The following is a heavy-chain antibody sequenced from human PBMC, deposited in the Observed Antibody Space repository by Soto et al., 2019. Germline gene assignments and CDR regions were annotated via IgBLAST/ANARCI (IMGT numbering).Heavy chain of an antibody. CDR3: PTDSYSSIRRAVFAP. Sequence: VGSLRLSYAVAGLTFTNAGINWILQAPGKGLEWVGRIKSKTDGGTDYAEPVKGRFAISRDDSNNMVYLQINSLRTEDTAVYYCPTDSYSSIRRAVFAPWGQGTLVPGSS. CDR1: GLTFTNAG. V-gene: IGHV3-15*07. J-gene: IGHJ5*02. D-gene: IGHD4-4*01. CDR2: IKSKTDGGT.